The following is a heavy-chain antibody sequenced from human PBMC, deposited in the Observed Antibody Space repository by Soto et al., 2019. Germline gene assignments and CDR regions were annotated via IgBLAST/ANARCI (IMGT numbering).Heavy chain of an antibody. CDR2: ISGSGGST. Sequence: PGGSLRLSCAASGFTFSSYAMSWVRQAPGKGLEWVSAISGSGGSTYYADSVKGRFTISRDNSKNTLYLQMNSLRAEDTAVYYCAKDSGPLRYFDWSDAFDIWGQGTMVTVSS. V-gene: IGHV3-23*01. CDR3: AKDSGPLRYFDWSDAFDI. D-gene: IGHD3-9*01. CDR1: GFTFSSYA. J-gene: IGHJ3*02.